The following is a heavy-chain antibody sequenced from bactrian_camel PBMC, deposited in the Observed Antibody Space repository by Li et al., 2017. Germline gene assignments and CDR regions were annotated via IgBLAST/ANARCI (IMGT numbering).Heavy chain of an antibody. CDR3: AARFVGY. V-gene: IGHV3S40*01. Sequence: VQPGGSLRLSCAASGFTFDTYDMSWVRQVPGKGLEWVSAITNNGGNTYYGDSVKGRFTTSRDNAKNTLYLQMNNLKPEDTAIYYCAARFVGYWGQGTQVTVS. CDR2: ITNNGGNT. CDR1: GFTFDTYD. J-gene: IGHJ6*01.